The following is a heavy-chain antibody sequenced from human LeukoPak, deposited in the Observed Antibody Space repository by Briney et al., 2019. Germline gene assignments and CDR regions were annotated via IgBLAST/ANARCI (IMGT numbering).Heavy chain of an antibody. CDR3: ARAPRPYCSGGSCYTFDY. D-gene: IGHD2-15*01. J-gene: IGHJ4*02. V-gene: IGHV3-30*04. Sequence: GGSLRLSCAASGFTFSSYAMHWVRQAPGKGLEWVAVISYDGSNKYYADSVKGRFTISRDNSKNTLYLQMNSLRAEDTAVYYCARAPRPYCSGGSCYTFDYWGQGTLVTVSS. CDR2: ISYDGSNK. CDR1: GFTFSSYA.